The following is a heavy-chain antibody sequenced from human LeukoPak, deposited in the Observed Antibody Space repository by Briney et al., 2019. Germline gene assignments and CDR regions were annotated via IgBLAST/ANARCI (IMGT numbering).Heavy chain of an antibody. Sequence: SVMVSCKAPGGTLSDYSISWVRQAPGQGLEWMGRIIPVLNQANYAQKFQGRVTFTADKSTISAYMDLSSLRSEDTAVYYCVRSGYDYDWFDPWGQGTLVSVSS. D-gene: IGHD5-12*01. V-gene: IGHV1-69*02. CDR3: VRSGYDYDWFDP. J-gene: IGHJ5*02. CDR1: GGTLSDYS. CDR2: IIPVLNQA.